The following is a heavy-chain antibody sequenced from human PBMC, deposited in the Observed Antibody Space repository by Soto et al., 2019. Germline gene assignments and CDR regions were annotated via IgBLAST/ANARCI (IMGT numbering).Heavy chain of an antibody. V-gene: IGHV3-23*01. CDR2: IRGSGGST. D-gene: IGHD4-17*01. CDR1: GFTFSNCA. J-gene: IGHJ4*02. CDR3: AKHGGTVTTGSFDY. Sequence: EVQLLESGGGLVQPGGSLRLSCAASGFTFSNCAMSWVRQAPGKGLEWVSGIRGSGGSTYYAGSVKGRFTISRDNSKSTLYLQMDSLRAEDTAVYFCAKHGGTVTTGSFDYWCQGTLVTVSS.